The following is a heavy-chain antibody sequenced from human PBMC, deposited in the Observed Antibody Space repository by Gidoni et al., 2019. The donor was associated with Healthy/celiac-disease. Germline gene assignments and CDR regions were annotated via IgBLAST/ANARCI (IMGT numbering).Heavy chain of an antibody. CDR2: INHSGST. V-gene: IGHV4-34*01. CDR3: ARGGYYDILTGYPYYYYGMDV. CDR1: GGSFSGYY. Sequence: QVQLQQWGAGLVKPSETLSLTCDVYGGSFSGYYWSWIRQPPVKGLEWIGEINHSGSTNYNPSLERRVTRSVDNAKNQLALKLSSWTAADTAVYYCARGGYYDILTGYPYYYYGMDVWGQGTTVTVSS. J-gene: IGHJ6*02. D-gene: IGHD3-9*01.